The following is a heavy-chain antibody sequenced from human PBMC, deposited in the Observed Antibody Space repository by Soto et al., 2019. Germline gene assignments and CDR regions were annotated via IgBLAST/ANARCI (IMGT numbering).Heavy chain of an antibody. D-gene: IGHD6-19*01. CDR3: ARSVEGHFDY. CDR2: MTSDTKTI. J-gene: IGHJ4*02. V-gene: IGHV3-48*02. CDR1: GFKFSIYS. Sequence: EVQLVESGGALVQPGWSLRLSCVASGFKFSIYSMNWVRQAPGKGLEWSAYMTSDTKTIKYGDSVKGRFTISRDNAKNSVYLQMNNLSDEDTAVYYCARSVEGHFDYWGQGTVVTVSS.